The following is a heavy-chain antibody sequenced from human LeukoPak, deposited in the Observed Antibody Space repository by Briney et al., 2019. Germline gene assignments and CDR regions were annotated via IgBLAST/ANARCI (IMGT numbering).Heavy chain of an antibody. V-gene: IGHV4-59*01. D-gene: IGHD1-1*01. J-gene: IGHJ5*02. Sequence: SETLFLTCTVSGGSISSFYWSWIRQPPGKGLEWIGYIYYSGSTNYNPSLKSRVTISVDTSKNQFSLKLSSVTAADTAVYYCERHGTSETNLNWFDPWGQGTLVTVSS. CDR3: ERHGTSETNLNWFDP. CDR1: GGSISSFY. CDR2: IYYSGST.